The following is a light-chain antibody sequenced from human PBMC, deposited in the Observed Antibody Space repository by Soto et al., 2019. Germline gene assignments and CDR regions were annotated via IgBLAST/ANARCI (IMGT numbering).Light chain of an antibody. J-gene: IGKJ5*01. CDR1: QSVKTL. Sequence: EIVLTQSPATVSLSPGESATLSCRASQSVKTLLVWYQQKPAQAPRLLIYDASHTATGIPARLSGSGSGTDFTLSISGLQPEDAAVYYCQQRSNWPPITFGQGTRLEIK. V-gene: IGKV3-11*01. CDR3: QQRSNWPPIT. CDR2: DAS.